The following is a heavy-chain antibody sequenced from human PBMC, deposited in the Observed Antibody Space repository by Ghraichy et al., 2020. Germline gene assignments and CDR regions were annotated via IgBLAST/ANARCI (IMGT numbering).Heavy chain of an antibody. V-gene: IGHV3-64D*06. J-gene: IGHJ6*03. D-gene: IGHD1-1*01. Sequence: GGSLRLSCSASGFTFSNFAMHWVRQAPGKGLKYVSAISSDGGSTYYADSVKGRFTVSRDNSKNTLYLQMSSLTTEDTAVYYCVRFPPGDSYYMDVWGKGTTVTVSS. CDR1: GFTFSNFA. CDR2: ISSDGGST. CDR3: VRFPPGDSYYMDV.